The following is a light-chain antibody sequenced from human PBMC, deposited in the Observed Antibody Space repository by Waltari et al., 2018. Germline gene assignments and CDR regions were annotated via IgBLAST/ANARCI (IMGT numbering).Light chain of an antibody. J-gene: IGLJ3*02. V-gene: IGLV1-44*01. CDR2: SNN. Sequence: QSVLTQPPSASGTPGQRVTISCSGSSSNIGSNTVNWYQQFPGTAPKLLIYSNNQRPSGVPDRFSGSKSGTSASLAISGLQSEDEADYYCAARDDSLNGWVFGGGTKLTVL. CDR3: AARDDSLNGWV. CDR1: SSNIGSNT.